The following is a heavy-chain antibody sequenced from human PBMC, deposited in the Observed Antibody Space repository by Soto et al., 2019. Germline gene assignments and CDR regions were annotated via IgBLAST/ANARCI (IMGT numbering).Heavy chain of an antibody. V-gene: IGHV3-21*01. CDR2: ISSSSSYI. D-gene: IGHD5-18*01. Sequence: GGSLRLSCAASGFTFSSYSMNWVRQAPGKGLEWVSSISSSSSYIYYADSVKGRFTISRDNAKNSLYLQMNSLGAEDTAVYYCARDPPGYSYGYGLGYWGQGTLVTVSS. CDR1: GFTFSSYS. J-gene: IGHJ4*02. CDR3: ARDPPGYSYGYGLGY.